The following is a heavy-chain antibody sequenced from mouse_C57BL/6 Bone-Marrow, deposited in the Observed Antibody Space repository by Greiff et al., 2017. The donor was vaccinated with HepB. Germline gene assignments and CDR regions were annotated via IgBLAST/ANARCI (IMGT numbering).Heavy chain of an antibody. CDR3: ARGYYGSSPYAMDY. CDR1: GYSFTGYY. CDR2: INPSTGGT. D-gene: IGHD1-1*01. V-gene: IGHV1-42*01. J-gene: IGHJ4*01. Sequence: EVQLQQSGPELVKPGASVKISCKASGYSFTGYYMNWVKQSPEKSLEWIGEINPSTGGTTYNQKFKAKATLTVDKSSSTAYMQLKSLTSEDSAVYYCARGYYGSSPYAMDYWGQGTSVTVSS.